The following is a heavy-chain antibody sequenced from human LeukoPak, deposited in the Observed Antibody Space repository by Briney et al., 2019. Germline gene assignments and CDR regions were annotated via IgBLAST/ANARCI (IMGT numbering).Heavy chain of an antibody. CDR2: INHSGST. CDR1: GGSFSGYY. J-gene: IGHJ4*02. V-gene: IGHV4-34*01. Sequence: SETLSLTCAVYGGSFSGYYWSWIRQPPGKGLEWIGEINHSGSTNYNPSLKSRVTISVDTSKNQFSLKLSSVTAADTAVYYCARDPGSGYEEHFDYWGQGTLVTVSS. D-gene: IGHD5-12*01. CDR3: ARDPGSGYEEHFDY.